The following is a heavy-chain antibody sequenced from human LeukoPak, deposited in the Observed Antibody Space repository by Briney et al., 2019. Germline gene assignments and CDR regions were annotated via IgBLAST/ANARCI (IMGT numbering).Heavy chain of an antibody. CDR3: ARGPYATRSHFDF. V-gene: IGHV1-8*02. CDR2: MNPNSGDT. Sequence: ASVKVSCKASGSTFSSYDINWVRQATGQGLEWMGWMNPNSGDTGYTQRFQGRVTMTRDTSISTAYMELSSLRSEDTAVYYGARGPYATRSHFDFWGQGTLVTVSS. J-gene: IGHJ4*02. CDR1: GSTFSSYD. D-gene: IGHD3-10*01.